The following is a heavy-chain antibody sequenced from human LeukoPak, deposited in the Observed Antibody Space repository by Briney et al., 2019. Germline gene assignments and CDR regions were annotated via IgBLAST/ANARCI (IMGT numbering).Heavy chain of an antibody. CDR2: INDDGSAT. Sequence: GGSLRLSCAASGFIFSSYWMHWVRQVPGKGLVWVSRINDDGSATFYADSVKGRFTISRDNAKNTLFLQINSLRAEDTAVYHCAREILAPGKTHDYWGQGTLVTVSS. CDR1: GFIFSSYW. CDR3: AREILAPGKTHDY. V-gene: IGHV3-74*01. J-gene: IGHJ4*02.